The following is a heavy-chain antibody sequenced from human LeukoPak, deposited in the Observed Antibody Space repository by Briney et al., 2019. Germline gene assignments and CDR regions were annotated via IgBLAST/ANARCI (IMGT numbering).Heavy chain of an antibody. Sequence: GGSLRLSCAASGFTVSRNYMSWVRQAPGKGLEWVSIIFGGGSTNYADSVKGRFTISRDNSKNTVDLQMNSLRAEDTAVYYCASPGETPFDHWGQGTLVTVSS. CDR3: ASPGETPFDH. D-gene: IGHD2-21*01. J-gene: IGHJ4*02. V-gene: IGHV3-66*01. CDR2: IFGGGST. CDR1: GFTVSRNY.